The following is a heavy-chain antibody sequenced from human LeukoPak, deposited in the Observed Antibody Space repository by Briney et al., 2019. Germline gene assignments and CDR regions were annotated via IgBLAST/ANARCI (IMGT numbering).Heavy chain of an antibody. D-gene: IGHD3-3*01. J-gene: IGHJ4*02. Sequence: ASVKVSCKASGYTFTGYYMHWVRQAPGQGLEWMGWISPNSGGTNYAQQFQGRVTMTRDTSISAAYMELSRLRSDATAVYYCARGRKRITIFGVVPCFDYWGQGTLVTVSS. CDR2: ISPNSGGT. CDR3: ARGRKRITIFGVVPCFDY. V-gene: IGHV1-2*02. CDR1: GYTFTGYY.